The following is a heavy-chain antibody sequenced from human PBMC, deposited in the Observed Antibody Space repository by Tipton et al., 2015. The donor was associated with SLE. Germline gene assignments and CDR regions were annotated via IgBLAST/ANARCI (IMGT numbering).Heavy chain of an antibody. Sequence: TLSLTCTVSGGSISSSSYYWGWIRQPPGKGLEWIGYIYTSGSTNYNPSLKSRVTISVDTSKNQFSLKLSSVTAADTAVYYCARVGIVADWGQGTLVTVSS. J-gene: IGHJ4*02. D-gene: IGHD2-2*03. CDR1: GGSISSSSYY. CDR3: ARVGIVAD. V-gene: IGHV4-61*05. CDR2: IYTSGST.